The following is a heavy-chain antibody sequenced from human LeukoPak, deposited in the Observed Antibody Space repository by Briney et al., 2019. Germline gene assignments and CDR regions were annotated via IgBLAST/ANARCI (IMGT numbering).Heavy chain of an antibody. CDR2: TYYRSKWYK. Sequence: SQTLSLTCAISGDSVSSNSAAWIWIRQSPSRGLEWLGGTYYRSKWYKAYAESVKSRITINPDTSKNQFSLQLNSVTAADTAVYYCARDRSHDYYYYGMDVWGQGTTVTVSS. CDR1: GDSVSSNSAA. CDR3: ARDRSHDYYYYGMDV. J-gene: IGHJ6*02. V-gene: IGHV6-1*01.